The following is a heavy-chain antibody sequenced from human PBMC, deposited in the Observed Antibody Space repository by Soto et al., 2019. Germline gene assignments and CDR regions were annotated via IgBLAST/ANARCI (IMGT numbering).Heavy chain of an antibody. CDR2: IYYSGST. D-gene: IGHD6-13*01. CDR1: GGSISSGGYY. CDR3: ARVFSDSSSFFDP. J-gene: IGHJ5*02. Sequence: SETLSLTCTVSGGSISSGGYYWSWIRQHPGKGLEWIGYIYYSGSTDYNPSLKSRVTISVDTSKNQISLKLSSVTAADTAVYYCARVFSDSSSFFDPWGQGTLVTVSS. V-gene: IGHV4-31*03.